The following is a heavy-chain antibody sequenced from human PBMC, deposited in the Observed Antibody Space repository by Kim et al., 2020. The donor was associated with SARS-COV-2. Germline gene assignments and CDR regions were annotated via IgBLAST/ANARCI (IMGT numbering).Heavy chain of an antibody. D-gene: IGHD1-20*01. Sequence: YNPSLKTRATISVDTAKNQFSLKLSSVTAADTAVYYCARVGVYNFGALDIWGQGTMVTVSS. J-gene: IGHJ3*02. CDR3: ARVGVYNFGALDI. V-gene: IGHV4-4*08.